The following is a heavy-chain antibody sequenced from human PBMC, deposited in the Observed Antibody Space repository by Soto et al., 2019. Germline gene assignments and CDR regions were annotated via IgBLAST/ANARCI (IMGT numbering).Heavy chain of an antibody. CDR2: ISYDGSNK. CDR3: AKENDYGDYGVRYFDY. CDR1: GFTFSSYG. V-gene: IGHV3-30*18. J-gene: IGHJ4*02. D-gene: IGHD4-17*01. Sequence: GGSLRLSCAASGFTFSSYGMHWVRQAPGKGLEWVAVISYDGSNKYHADSVKGRFTISRDNSKNTLYLQMNSLRAEDTAVYYCAKENDYGDYGVRYFDYWGQGILVTVSS.